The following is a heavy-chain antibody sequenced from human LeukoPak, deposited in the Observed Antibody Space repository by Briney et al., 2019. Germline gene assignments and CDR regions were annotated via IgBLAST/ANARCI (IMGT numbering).Heavy chain of an antibody. CDR1: GYTLTELS. CDR3: ATAVRPSSGRLFYYYYYYMDV. CDR2: FDPEDGET. V-gene: IGHV1-24*01. D-gene: IGHD3-22*01. Sequence: ASVKVSCKVSGYTLTELSMHWVRQAPGKGLDWMGGFDPEDGETIYAQKFQGRVTMTEDTSTDKAYMELSSLRSEDTAVYYCATAVRPSSGRLFYYYYYYMDVWGKGTTVTVSS. J-gene: IGHJ6*03.